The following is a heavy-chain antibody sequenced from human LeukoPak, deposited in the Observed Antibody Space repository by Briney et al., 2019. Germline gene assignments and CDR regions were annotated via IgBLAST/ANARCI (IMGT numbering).Heavy chain of an antibody. CDR2: INPGGGNT. CDR3: SRIRDGYNDAYDI. J-gene: IGHJ3*02. CDR1: GYTFTNYY. D-gene: IGHD5-24*01. Sequence: ASVKDSCMASGYTFTNYYMHWVRQAPGQGLEWMGLINPGGGNTNYAQNFQGRVTITRDTSTSKVYMELSSLRAEDTAIYYCSRIRDGYNDAYDIWGQGTVVTVPS. V-gene: IGHV1-46*01.